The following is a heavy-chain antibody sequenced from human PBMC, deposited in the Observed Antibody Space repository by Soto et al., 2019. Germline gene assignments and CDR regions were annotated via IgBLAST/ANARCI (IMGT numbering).Heavy chain of an antibody. CDR2: VASRGST. D-gene: IGHD6-19*01. CDR3: ARDWWSSGSYLVFDS. CDR1: GSSTGGYY. Sequence: QVQLQESGPGLLKPSETLSLTCTISGSSTGGYYWSWIRQSPGRGLERIGYVASRGSTNYSPSLQSRVAISIDTSKRQVFLKLTSVTAAYTALYYCARDWWSSGSYLVFDSWGQGTQVTVSS. V-gene: IGHV4-4*08. J-gene: IGHJ4*02.